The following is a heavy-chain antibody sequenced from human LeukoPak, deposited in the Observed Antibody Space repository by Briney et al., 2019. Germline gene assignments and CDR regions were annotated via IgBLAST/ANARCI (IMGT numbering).Heavy chain of an antibody. J-gene: IGHJ4*02. CDR3: AKNVIRFGVFDY. D-gene: IGHD3-10*01. V-gene: IGHV3-21*04. Sequence: GGSLRLSCAASGFTFSSYSMNWVRQAPGKGLEWVSSISSSSSYIYYADSVKGRFTISRDNAKNSLYLQMNSLRAEDTAVYYCAKNVIRFGVFDYWGQGTLVTVSS. CDR2: ISSSSSYI. CDR1: GFTFSSYS.